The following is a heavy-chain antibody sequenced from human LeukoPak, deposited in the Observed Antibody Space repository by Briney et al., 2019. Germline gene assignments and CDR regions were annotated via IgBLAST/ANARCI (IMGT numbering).Heavy chain of an antibody. CDR1: GGAIISGAYY. Sequence: ASETLSLTCTVSGGAIISGAYYWNWIRQHPGKGQEWIGYIYYSGSTYYNPSLKSRVTISVDTSKNQFSLKLSSVTAADTAVYYCASLCSSTSCYTGDFDYWGQGTLVAVSS. CDR3: ASLCSSTSCYTGDFDY. CDR2: IYYSGST. V-gene: IGHV4-31*03. J-gene: IGHJ4*02. D-gene: IGHD2-2*02.